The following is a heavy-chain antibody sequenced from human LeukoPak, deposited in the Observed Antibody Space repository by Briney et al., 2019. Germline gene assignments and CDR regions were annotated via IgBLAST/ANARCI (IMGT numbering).Heavy chain of an antibody. V-gene: IGHV5-51*01. J-gene: IGHJ5*02. CDR1: GYSFTSYW. D-gene: IGHD3-3*01. CDR3: ARQREYYDFWSGYYTGGNWFDP. CDR2: TYPGDSDT. Sequence: GESLKISGKGSGYSFTSYWIGWVRQLPGKGLEWMGITYPGDSDTRYSPSFQGQVTISADKSISTAYLQWSSLKASDTAMYYCARQREYYDFWSGYYTGGNWFDPWGQGTLVTVSS.